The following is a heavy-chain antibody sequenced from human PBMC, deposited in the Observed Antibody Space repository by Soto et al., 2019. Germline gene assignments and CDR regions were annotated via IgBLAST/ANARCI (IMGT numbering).Heavy chain of an antibody. Sequence: ETLSLTCAVSGGSISSTNWWSWVRQAPGKGLEWVANIKQDGSEKYYVDSVKGRFTISRDNAKNSLYLQMNSLRAEDTAVYYCARDRRWSSSWYTHYYYGMDVWGQGTTVTVS. CDR3: ARDRRWSSSWYTHYYYGMDV. V-gene: IGHV3-7*03. J-gene: IGHJ6*02. CDR1: GGSISSTNW. D-gene: IGHD6-13*01. CDR2: IKQDGSEK.